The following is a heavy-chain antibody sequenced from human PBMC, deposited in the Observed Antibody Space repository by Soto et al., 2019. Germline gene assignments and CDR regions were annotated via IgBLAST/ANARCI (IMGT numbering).Heavy chain of an antibody. CDR1: GFTFSNAW. CDR2: IKSKTDGGTT. D-gene: IGHD6-19*01. J-gene: IGHJ3*02. CDR3: ARDRYSSGWLDAFDI. V-gene: IGHV3-15*07. Sequence: PGGSLRLSCAASGFTFSNAWINWVRQAPGKGLEWVGRIKSKTDGGTTDFAAPVKGRFAISRDDSKDMVYLQMNSLKTEDTGIYYCARDRYSSGWLDAFDIWGQGTMVTVSS.